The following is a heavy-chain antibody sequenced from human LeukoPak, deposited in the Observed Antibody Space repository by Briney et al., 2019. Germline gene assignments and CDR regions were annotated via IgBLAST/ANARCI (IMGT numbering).Heavy chain of an antibody. J-gene: IGHJ4*02. V-gene: IGHV4-59*08. Sequence: SETLSLTCTVSGGSISSYYWSWIRQPPGKGLEWIGYIYYSGSTNYNPSLKSRVTISVDTSKNQFSLKLSSVTAADTAVYYCARIRSDYDSSGYYHWFFDYWGQGTLVTVST. CDR1: GGSISSYY. CDR2: IYYSGST. D-gene: IGHD3-22*01. CDR3: ARIRSDYDSSGYYHWFFDY.